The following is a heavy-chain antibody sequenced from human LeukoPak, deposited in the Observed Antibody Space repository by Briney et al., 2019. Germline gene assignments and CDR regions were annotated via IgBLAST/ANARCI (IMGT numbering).Heavy chain of an antibody. D-gene: IGHD3-3*01. CDR2: MNPNSGNT. Sequence: GASVKVFCKASGYTFTSYYINWVRQATGQGLEWMGWMNPNSGNTGYAQKFQGRVTMTRNTSIRTAYMELSSLRSEDTAVYYCARAPVLRFLEWFHRRLGFDPWGQGTLVTVSS. CDR3: ARAPVLRFLEWFHRRLGFDP. CDR1: GYTFTSYY. J-gene: IGHJ5*02. V-gene: IGHV1-8*01.